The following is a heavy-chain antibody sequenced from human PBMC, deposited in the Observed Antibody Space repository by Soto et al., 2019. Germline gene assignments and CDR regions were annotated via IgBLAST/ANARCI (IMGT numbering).Heavy chain of an antibody. V-gene: IGHV4-39*01. CDR3: ARHHPAAAGFDY. D-gene: IGHD6-13*01. Sequence: QLQLQESGPGLVKPSETLSLTCTVSGGSISSSSYYWGWIRQPPGKGLEWIGSIYYSGSTYYNPSLKSRXXIXVXXSKNQFSLKLSSVTAADTAVYYCARHHPAAAGFDYWGQGTLVTVSS. CDR1: GGSISSSSYY. CDR2: IYYSGST. J-gene: IGHJ4*02.